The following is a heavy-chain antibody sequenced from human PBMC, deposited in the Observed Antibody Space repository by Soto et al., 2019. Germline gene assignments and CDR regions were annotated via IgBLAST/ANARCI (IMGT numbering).Heavy chain of an antibody. CDR2: ISWNSGSI. Sequence: EVQLVESGGGLVQPGRSLRLSCAASGFTFDDYAMHWVRQSPGKGLERVSGISWNSGSIGYADSVKGRFTISRDNAKNSLYLQMNSLRAEDTALYYCAKDIRHGGCGMDVWGQGTTVTVSS. CDR1: GFTFDDYA. V-gene: IGHV3-9*01. J-gene: IGHJ6*02. D-gene: IGHD3-10*01. CDR3: AKDIRHGGCGMDV.